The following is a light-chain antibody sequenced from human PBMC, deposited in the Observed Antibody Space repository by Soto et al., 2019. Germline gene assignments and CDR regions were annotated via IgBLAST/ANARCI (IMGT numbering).Light chain of an antibody. CDR2: GAS. CDR1: QSINNRY. V-gene: IGKV3-20*01. CDR3: HHYDNSPPFP. Sequence: EIVLTQSPGTLSLSPWERAILSCRASQSINNRYLAWYQQMPGRAPRLLIHGASSRAAGIPDRFSGSGSGTDFTLTINRLEPEDFAVYYCHHYDNSPPFPFGPGTKVDIK. J-gene: IGKJ3*01.